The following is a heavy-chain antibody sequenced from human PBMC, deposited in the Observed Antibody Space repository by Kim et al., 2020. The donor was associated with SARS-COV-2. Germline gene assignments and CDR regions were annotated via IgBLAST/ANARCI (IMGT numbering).Heavy chain of an antibody. D-gene: IGHD6-19*01. Sequence: YYADSVKGRFTISRDNSKNTLYLQMNSLRAEDTAVYYCASRFLAGRGVDYWGQGTLVTVSS. CDR3: ASRFLAGRGVDY. J-gene: IGHJ4*02. V-gene: IGHV3-23*01.